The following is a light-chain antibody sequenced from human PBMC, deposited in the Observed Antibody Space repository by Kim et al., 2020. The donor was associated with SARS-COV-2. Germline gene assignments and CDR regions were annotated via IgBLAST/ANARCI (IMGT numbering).Light chain of an antibody. V-gene: IGKV3-20*01. Sequence: DIVLTQSLGTLSLSPGEKATLSCRASQSVSSSYLAWYQQKPGQTPRLLIYGASNRSTGISDRFSGSGSGTDFTLTISRLEPEDSAVYYCEQYGSTHLTFGGGTKLEI. CDR3: EQYGSTHLT. J-gene: IGKJ4*01. CDR2: GAS. CDR1: QSVSSSY.